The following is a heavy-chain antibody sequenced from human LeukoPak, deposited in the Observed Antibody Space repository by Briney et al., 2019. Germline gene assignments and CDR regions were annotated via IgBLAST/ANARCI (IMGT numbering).Heavy chain of an antibody. CDR1: GYIFTSYG. D-gene: IGHD6-13*01. CDR2: ISAYNGNT. CDR3: ARDRRYSSSWYAPSGAEYFQH. Sequence: ASVKVSCKPPGYIFTSYGLSWVRQAPGQGLEWMGWISAYNGNTNYAQKLQGRVTMTTDTSTSTAYMELRSLRSDDTAVYYCARDRRYSSSWYAPSGAEYFQHWGQGTLVTVSS. J-gene: IGHJ1*01. V-gene: IGHV1-18*01.